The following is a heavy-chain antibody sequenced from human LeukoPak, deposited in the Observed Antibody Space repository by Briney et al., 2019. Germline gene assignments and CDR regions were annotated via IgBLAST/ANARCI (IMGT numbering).Heavy chain of an antibody. J-gene: IGHJ5*02. Sequence: SETLSLTCTVSGGSSSNYYWSWIRQPAGKGLEWIGRIYTSGSTNYNPSLKSRVTISVDTSKNQFSLKLSSVTAADTAVYYCARDLPPLRLRGWFDPWGQGTLVTVSS. CDR1: GGSSSNYY. V-gene: IGHV4-4*07. CDR3: ARDLPPLRLRGWFDP. CDR2: IYTSGST. D-gene: IGHD3-3*01.